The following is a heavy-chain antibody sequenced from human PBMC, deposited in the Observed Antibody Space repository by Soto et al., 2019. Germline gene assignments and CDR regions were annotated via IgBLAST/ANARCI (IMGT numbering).Heavy chain of an antibody. D-gene: IGHD7-27*01. J-gene: IGHJ4*02. V-gene: IGHV3-23*01. CDR1: GFTFSKYR. Sequence: PGGSLRLSCAASGFTFSKYRVNWVRQAPGKGLGWFLFFCGSGVSTYYADSLKGRFTISRDISKTPLYLQMTSLRAEETAVYYCANSKLGGGQGTLVTVSS. CDR3: ANSKLG. CDR2: FCGSGVST.